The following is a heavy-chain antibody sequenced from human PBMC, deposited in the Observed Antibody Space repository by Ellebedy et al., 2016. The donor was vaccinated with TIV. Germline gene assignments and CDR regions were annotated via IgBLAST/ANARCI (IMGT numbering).Heavy chain of an antibody. CDR1: GFSFDDYA. CDR3: AKASESGGYPSAPGKHGMDV. J-gene: IGHJ6*02. V-gene: IGHV3-9*01. D-gene: IGHD1-26*01. CDR2: ISWSSGDV. Sequence: PGGSLRLSCVASGFSFDDYAMHWVRQAPGKGLEWVSGISWSSGDVGYADSVKGRFTISSDNAKNALYLQMNKLRPDDTALYYCAKASESGGYPSAPGKHGMDVWGQGTTVSVSS.